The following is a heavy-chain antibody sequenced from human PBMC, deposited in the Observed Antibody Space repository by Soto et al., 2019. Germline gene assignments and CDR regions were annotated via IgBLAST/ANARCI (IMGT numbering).Heavy chain of an antibody. CDR1: GFTLFSYC. CDR2: ISYDGSNK. V-gene: IGHV3-30*18. CDR3: AKDEIKYYDFWSGYYRMVYYFDY. J-gene: IGHJ4*02. Sequence: GGALRLPCGAPGFTLFSYCVHRVRQAPGKGVGGGGGISYDGSNKYYADSVKGRFTISRDNSKNTLYLQMNSLRAEDTAVYYCAKDEIKYYDFWSGYYRMVYYFDYWGQGTLDTVSS. D-gene: IGHD3-3*01.